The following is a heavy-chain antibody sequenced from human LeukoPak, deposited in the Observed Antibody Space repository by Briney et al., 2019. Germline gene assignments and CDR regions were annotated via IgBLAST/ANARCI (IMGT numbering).Heavy chain of an antibody. CDR3: ARANDYGDYGPTYAFDI. Sequence: GGSLRLSCAASGFTFSSYAMHWVRQAPGKGLEYVSAISSNGGSTYYANSVKGRFTISRDNSKNTLYLQMGSLRAEDMAVYYCARANDYGDYGPTYAFDIWGQGTMVTVSS. J-gene: IGHJ3*02. CDR1: GFTFSSYA. V-gene: IGHV3-64*01. CDR2: ISSNGGST. D-gene: IGHD4-17*01.